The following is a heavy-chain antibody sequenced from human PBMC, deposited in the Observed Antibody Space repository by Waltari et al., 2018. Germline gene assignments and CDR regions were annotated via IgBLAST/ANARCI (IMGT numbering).Heavy chain of an antibody. V-gene: IGHV3-23*01. CDR3: AKPFYNWDDPLHS. Sequence: EVQLLESGGGLVQPGGSLRPLCQASGFTSVPHAINWVRQAPGKGLEWVSSISVSDATYYADSVKGRFTISRDYSDNTVYLQMDSLRADDTAVYFCAKPFYNWDDPLHSWGQGTPVTVSS. CDR2: ISVSDAT. D-gene: IGHD1-20*01. J-gene: IGHJ1*01. CDR1: GFTSVPHA.